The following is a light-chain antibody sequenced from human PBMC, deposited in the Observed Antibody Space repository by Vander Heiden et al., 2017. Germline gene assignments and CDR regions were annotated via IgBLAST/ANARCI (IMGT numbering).Light chain of an antibody. Sequence: DIQMTQSPSTLSASVGDRVTITCRASQSISSWLAWYQQKPGKAPKLLIYKASSLESGVPSRCSGSGSGTEFTLTISSLQPDDFATYYCQQYDTYSAFGPGTEVEIK. CDR2: KAS. CDR3: QQYDTYSA. CDR1: QSISSW. V-gene: IGKV1-5*03. J-gene: IGKJ1*01.